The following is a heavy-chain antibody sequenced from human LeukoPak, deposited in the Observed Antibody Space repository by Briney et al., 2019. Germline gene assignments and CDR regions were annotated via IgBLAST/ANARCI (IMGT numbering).Heavy chain of an antibody. J-gene: IGHJ4*02. V-gene: IGHV3-23*01. D-gene: IGHD6-6*01. CDR1: GFTFSSYS. CDR3: AKDQGKKQLAPNDY. CDR2: ISGSGGST. Sequence: RTGGSLRLSCAASGFTFSSYSMSWVRQAPGKGLEWVSAISGSGGSTYYADSVKGWFTISRDNSKNTLYLQMNSLRAEDTAVYYCAKDQGKKQLAPNDYWGQGTLVTVSS.